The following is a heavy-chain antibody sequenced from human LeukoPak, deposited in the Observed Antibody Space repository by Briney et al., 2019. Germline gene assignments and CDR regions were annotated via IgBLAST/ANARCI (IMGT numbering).Heavy chain of an antibody. V-gene: IGHV3-48*03. CDR2: ISSSGYTI. D-gene: IGHD3-22*01. CDR1: GFTFSSYE. Sequence: GGSLRLSCAASGFTFSSYEMNWVRQAPGKGLEWVSSISSSGYTIYYIDSVKGRFTISRDNAKGSLYLQMNSLRAEDTAVYYCARFRHYYDSSGYYSFDYWGQGTLVTVSS. CDR3: ARFRHYYDSSGYYSFDY. J-gene: IGHJ4*02.